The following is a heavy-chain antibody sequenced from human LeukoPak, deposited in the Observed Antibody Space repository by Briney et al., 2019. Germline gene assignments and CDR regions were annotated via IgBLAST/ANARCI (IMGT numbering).Heavy chain of an antibody. CDR2: IYPYSGDT. V-gene: IGHV1-2*02. Sequence: ASVTVSCKSSGYTFTGYYIHWVRQAPGQGLKWMGWIYPYSGDTNYAQNFQGRVTMTRDTSIRTAYMELSSLKSDDTAVYYCARDRSSGSSLDIWGQGTMLTVSS. J-gene: IGHJ3*02. D-gene: IGHD6-6*01. CDR1: GYTFTGYY. CDR3: ARDRSSGSSLDI.